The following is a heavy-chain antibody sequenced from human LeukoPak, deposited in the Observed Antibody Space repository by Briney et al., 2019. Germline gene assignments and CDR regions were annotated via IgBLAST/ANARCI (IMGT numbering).Heavy chain of an antibody. D-gene: IGHD6-6*01. Sequence: ASVKVSCKASGYTFTGYYMHRVRQAPGQGLEWMGWINPNSGGTNYAQKFQGRVTMTRDTSISTAYMELSRLRSDDTAAYYCARGDSSSSRDSSDYWGQGTLVTVSS. CDR1: GYTFTGYY. CDR3: ARGDSSSSRDSSDY. CDR2: INPNSGGT. J-gene: IGHJ4*02. V-gene: IGHV1-2*02.